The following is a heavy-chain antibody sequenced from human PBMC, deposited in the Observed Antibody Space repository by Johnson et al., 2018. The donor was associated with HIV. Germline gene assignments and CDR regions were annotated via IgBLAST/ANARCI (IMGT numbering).Heavy chain of an antibody. D-gene: IGHD3-22*01. V-gene: IGHV3-23*03. CDR2: IYSGGST. CDR1: GFTFSSYA. Sequence: VQLVESGGGLVQPGGSLRLSCAASGFTFSSYAMSWVRQAPGKGLAWVSVIYSGGSTYYADSVKGRFTISRDNSKNTLYLQMNSLRAEDTAVYYCAKDLRLRYYYDSSGYAHAFDIWGQGTMVTVSS. CDR3: AKDLRLRYYYDSSGYAHAFDI. J-gene: IGHJ3*02.